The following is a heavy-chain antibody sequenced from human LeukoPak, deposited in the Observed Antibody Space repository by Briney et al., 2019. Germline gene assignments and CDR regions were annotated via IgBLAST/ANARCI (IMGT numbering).Heavy chain of an antibody. D-gene: IGHD3-10*01. CDR1: GFTFSSYG. Sequence: PGGSLRLSCAASGFTFSSYGMHWVHQAPGKGLEWVAVIWYDGSNKYYADSVKGRFTISRDNSKNTLYLQMNSLRAEDTAVYYCASNYGPTYYWGQGTLVTVSS. CDR2: IWYDGSNK. V-gene: IGHV3-33*01. CDR3: ASNYGPTYY. J-gene: IGHJ4*02.